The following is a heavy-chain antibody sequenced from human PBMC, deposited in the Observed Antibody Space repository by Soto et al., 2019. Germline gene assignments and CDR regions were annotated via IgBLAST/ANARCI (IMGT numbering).Heavy chain of an antibody. CDR2: ISGSGGST. CDR3: AKDLITMVRGFMSYYYGMDV. Sequence: PGGSLRLSCAASGFTFSSYAMSWVRQAPGKGVDWGSAISGSGGSTYYADSVKGRFTISRDNSKNTLYLQMNSLRAEDTAVYYCAKDLITMVRGFMSYYYGMDVWGQGTTVTVSS. D-gene: IGHD3-10*01. J-gene: IGHJ6*02. V-gene: IGHV3-23*01. CDR1: GFTFSSYA.